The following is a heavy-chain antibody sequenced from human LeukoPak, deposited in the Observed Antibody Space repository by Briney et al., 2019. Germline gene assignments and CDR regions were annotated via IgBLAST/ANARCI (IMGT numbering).Heavy chain of an antibody. V-gene: IGHV5-51*01. Sequence: GESLKVSCKGSGYIFTRSWIGWVRQMPGKGLEWMGIIYPGDSDTRYSPSFQGQVTISADKSISTAYLQWSSLKASDTAMYYCARPDSSSHDAFDFWGQGTMVTVSS. D-gene: IGHD6-13*01. CDR2: IYPGDSDT. CDR3: ARPDSSSHDAFDF. CDR1: GYIFTRSW. J-gene: IGHJ3*01.